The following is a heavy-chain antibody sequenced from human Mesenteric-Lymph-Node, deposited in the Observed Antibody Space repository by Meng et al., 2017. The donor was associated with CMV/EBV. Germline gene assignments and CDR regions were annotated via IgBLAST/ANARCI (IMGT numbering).Heavy chain of an antibody. V-gene: IGHV3-21*01. Sequence: GGSLRLSCAASGFTFSSYSMNWVRQAPGKGLDWVSTISDNSVYIYYADSVKGRSTISRDNAKNTLYLQMNSLRAEDTAVYYCARDRGHDFWSGYHGLYYYGMDVWGQGTTVTVSS. CDR3: ARDRGHDFWSGYHGLYYYGMDV. CDR2: ISDNSVYI. D-gene: IGHD3-3*01. J-gene: IGHJ6*02. CDR1: GFTFSSYS.